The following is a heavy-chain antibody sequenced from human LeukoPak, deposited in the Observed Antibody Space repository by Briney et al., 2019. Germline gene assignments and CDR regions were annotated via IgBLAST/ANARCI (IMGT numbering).Heavy chain of an antibody. J-gene: IGHJ4*02. Sequence: GGSLRLSCAASGFTFSSYEMNWVRQAPGKGLEWVSYISSSGSTIYYADSVKGRFTISRNNAKNSLYLQMNSLRAEDTAVYYCARGYSYGASGFDDWGQGTLVTVSS. V-gene: IGHV3-48*03. CDR1: GFTFSSYE. CDR3: ARGYSYGASGFDD. D-gene: IGHD5-18*01. CDR2: ISSSGSTI.